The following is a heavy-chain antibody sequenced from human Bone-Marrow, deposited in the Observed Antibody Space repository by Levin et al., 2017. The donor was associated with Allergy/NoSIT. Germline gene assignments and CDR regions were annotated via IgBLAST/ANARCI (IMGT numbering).Heavy chain of an antibody. J-gene: IGHJ3*02. CDR3: TREAEWLVTPGAFDI. Sequence: GGSLRLSCTASGFTFGDYAMSWFRQAPGKGLEWVGFIRSKAYGGTTEYAASVKGRFTISRDDSKSIAYLQMNSLKTEDTAVYYCTREAEWLVTPGAFDIWGQGSMVTVSS. CDR2: IRSKAYGGTT. CDR1: GFTFGDYA. V-gene: IGHV3-49*03. D-gene: IGHD6-19*01.